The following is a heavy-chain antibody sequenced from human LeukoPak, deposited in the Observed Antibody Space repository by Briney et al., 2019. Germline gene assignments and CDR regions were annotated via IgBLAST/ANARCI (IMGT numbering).Heavy chain of an antibody. V-gene: IGHV1-8*03. Sequence: ASVTVSCKASGYTFTSYDINWVRQATGQGLEWMGWMNPNSGNTGYAQKFQGRVTITRNTSISTAYMELSSLRSEDTAVYYCARGWNRGGKNWFDPWGQGTLVTVSS. CDR3: ARGWNRGGKNWFDP. D-gene: IGHD2-15*01. CDR2: MNPNSGNT. CDR1: GYTFTSYD. J-gene: IGHJ5*02.